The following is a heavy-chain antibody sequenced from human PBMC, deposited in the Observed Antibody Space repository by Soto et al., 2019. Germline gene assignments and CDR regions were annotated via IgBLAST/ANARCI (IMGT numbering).Heavy chain of an antibody. V-gene: IGHV1-8*01. CDR2: MNPNSGNT. CDR1: GYTFTSYD. J-gene: IGHJ6*03. CDR3: ARRTVSYYYYYMDV. Sequence: QVQLVQSGAEVKKPGASVKVSCKASGYTFTSYDINWVRQATGQGLEWMGWMNPNSGNTGYAQKFQGIVTMARNTSISTAYMELSSLRSEDTAVYYCARRTVSYYYYYMDVWGKGTTVTVSS. D-gene: IGHD4-17*01.